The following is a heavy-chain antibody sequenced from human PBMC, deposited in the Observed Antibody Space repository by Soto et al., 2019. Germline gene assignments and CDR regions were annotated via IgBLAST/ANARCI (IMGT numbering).Heavy chain of an antibody. CDR3: ARMHSYYDILTGYYMGPNFDY. CDR1: GFSFSNARMG. Sequence: QVTLKESGPVLVKPTETLTLTCTVSGFSFSNARMGVSWIRQPPGKALEWLAHIFSNDEKSYSTSLKSRLTIPKDTSKSHVVLTMTNMDPVDTATYYCARMHSYYDILTGYYMGPNFDYWGQGTLVTVSS. D-gene: IGHD3-9*01. V-gene: IGHV2-26*01. J-gene: IGHJ4*02. CDR2: IFSNDEK.